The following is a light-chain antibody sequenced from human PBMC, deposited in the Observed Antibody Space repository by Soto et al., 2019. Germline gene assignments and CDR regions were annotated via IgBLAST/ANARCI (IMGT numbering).Light chain of an antibody. CDR1: SSDVGGYNF. J-gene: IGLJ1*01. Sequence: QSVLTQSVSVSGSPVHSITISCTGTSSDVGGYNFVSWYQQHPGKAPKPMIHDVTTRPSGVPDRFSGSKSGTSASPAISGLQSEDEADYYCAAWDASLNGYVFGTGTKVTVL. CDR3: AAWDASLNGYV. V-gene: IGLV2-14*01. CDR2: DVT.